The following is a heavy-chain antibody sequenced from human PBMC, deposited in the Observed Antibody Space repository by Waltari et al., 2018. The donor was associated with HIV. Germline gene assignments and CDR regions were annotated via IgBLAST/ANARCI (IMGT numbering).Heavy chain of an antibody. CDR2: IYYSGST. Sequence: QVQLQESGPGLVKPSETLSLTCTVSGGSISSYYWSWIRQPPGKGLEWIGYIYYSGSTNYNPSLKSRVTISVDTSKNQFSLKLSSVTAADTAVYYCASWDGYSSGRYWGQGTLVTVSS. J-gene: IGHJ4*02. D-gene: IGHD6-19*01. V-gene: IGHV4-59*01. CDR1: GGSISSYY. CDR3: ASWDGYSSGRY.